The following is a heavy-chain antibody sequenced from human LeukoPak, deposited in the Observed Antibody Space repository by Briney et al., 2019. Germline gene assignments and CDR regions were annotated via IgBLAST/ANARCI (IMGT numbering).Heavy chain of an antibody. CDR3: ARDWGVFENYFDS. CDR1: GGSISSGDYY. D-gene: IGHD3-10*01. Sequence: SQTLSLTCTVSGGSISSGDYYWTWIRQPPGKGLEWIGYIYYSGTTYYNPSLKSRITISMHTSKNQFSLKLSSVTAADTAVYYCARDWGVFENYFDSWGQGTLVTVSS. CDR2: IYYSGTT. V-gene: IGHV4-30-4*08. J-gene: IGHJ4*02.